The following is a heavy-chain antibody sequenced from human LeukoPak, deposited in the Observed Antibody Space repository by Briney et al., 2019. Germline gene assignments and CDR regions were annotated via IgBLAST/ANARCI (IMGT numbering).Heavy chain of an antibody. CDR2: INPNSGDT. CDR3: ARERLNYYGSGSYPPDDY. Sequence: ASVKVSCKASGYIFIGNYMHWVRQAPGQGLEWMGRINPNSGDTNYAQKFQGRVTMTRDTSTSTVYMELSSLRSEDTAVYYCARERLNYYGSGSYPPDDYWGQGTLVTVSS. CDR1: GYIFIGNY. J-gene: IGHJ4*02. V-gene: IGHV1-2*06. D-gene: IGHD3-10*01.